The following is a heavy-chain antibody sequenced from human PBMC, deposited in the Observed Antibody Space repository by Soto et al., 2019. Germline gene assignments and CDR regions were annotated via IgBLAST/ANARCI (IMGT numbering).Heavy chain of an antibody. CDR2: ISYDGSNK. D-gene: IGHD3-3*01. CDR1: GFTFSSYG. CDR3: AKDPTIQGFWSGYSTRYYYYGMDV. V-gene: IGHV3-30*18. Sequence: QVQLVESGGGVVQPGRSLRRSCAASGFTFSSYGMHWVRQAPGKGLEWVAVISYDGSNKYYADSVKGRFTISRDNSKNTLYLQTNSLRAEDTAVYYCAKDPTIQGFWSGYSTRYYYYGMDVWGQGTTVTVSS. J-gene: IGHJ6*02.